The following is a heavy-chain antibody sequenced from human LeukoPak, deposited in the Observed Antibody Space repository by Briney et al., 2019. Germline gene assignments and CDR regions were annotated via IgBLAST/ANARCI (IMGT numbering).Heavy chain of an antibody. D-gene: IGHD5-24*01. J-gene: IGHJ5*02. CDR2: IKGDGSEK. CDR1: GFTFDSYW. Sequence: GGSLRLSCAASGFTFDSYWMSWVRQAPGKGLEWVANIKGDGSEKWYADSVKGRFTISRDNAQNSVHLQMNSLRAEDTAVYHCARDEYRSRWLHPWGQGTLVTVTS. CDR3: ARDEYRSRWLHP. V-gene: IGHV3-7*01.